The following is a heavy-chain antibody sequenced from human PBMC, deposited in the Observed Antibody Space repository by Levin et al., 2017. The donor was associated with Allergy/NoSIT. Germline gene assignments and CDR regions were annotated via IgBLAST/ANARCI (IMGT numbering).Heavy chain of an antibody. CDR2: INPNNAAT. V-gene: IGHV1-2*02. D-gene: IGHD3-10*02. Sequence: ASVKVSCKTSGYTFTGYYIHWVRQAPGQGLEWVGWINPNNAATNYAQKFQGRLTLTRDTSITTAYLELTGLTSDDTAVYYCAKDLTYFYLSGVNWFDPWGQGTLVTVSS. CDR3: AKDLTYFYLSGVNWFDP. J-gene: IGHJ5*02. CDR1: GYTFTGYY.